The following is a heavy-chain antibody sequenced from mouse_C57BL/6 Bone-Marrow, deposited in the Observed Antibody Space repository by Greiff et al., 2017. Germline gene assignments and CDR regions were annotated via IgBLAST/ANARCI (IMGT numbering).Heavy chain of an antibody. D-gene: IGHD4-1*01. CDR3: TRRTGTCYFDF. CDR2: IDPETGGT. Sequence: QVQLQQSGAELVRPGASVTLSCKASGYTFTDYEMNWVKQTPVHGLEWIGAIDPETGGTAYNQKFKGKAILTADKSSSTAYMALRSLSSEDSDVSCCTRRTGTCYFDFWGTGTTVTGSS. CDR1: GYTFTDYE. J-gene: IGHJ1*03. V-gene: IGHV1-15*01.